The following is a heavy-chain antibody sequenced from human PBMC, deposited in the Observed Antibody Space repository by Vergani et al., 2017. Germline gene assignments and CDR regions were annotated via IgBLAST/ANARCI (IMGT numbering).Heavy chain of an antibody. CDR3: ARGDYGGPKSDAFDV. Sequence: QVQLEESGPGLVKPSETLSLTCTVSGGSFNTYYWSWIRQSPGKGLEWIGYIYSTGSTNYNPSLNSRVTMSLDTSKSQFSLRLTSVTAADTAVYYCARGDYGGPKSDAFDVWGQGTVVTVSS. CDR1: GGSFNTYY. D-gene: IGHD4-23*01. CDR2: IYSTGST. V-gene: IGHV4-59*13. J-gene: IGHJ3*01.